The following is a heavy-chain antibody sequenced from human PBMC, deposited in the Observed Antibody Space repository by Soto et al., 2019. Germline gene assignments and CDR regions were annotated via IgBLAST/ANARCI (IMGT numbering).Heavy chain of an antibody. V-gene: IGHV2-5*02. D-gene: IGHD6-13*01. CDR2: IYWDDDK. J-gene: IGHJ4*02. CDR1: GFSLSTSGVG. Sequence: QITLKESGPTLVKPTQTLTLTCTFSGFSLSTSGVGVVWIRQPPGKALEWLELIYWDDDKRYSPSLNSRRTITKGTSKDQVVLTMTNMVPVDTATYYFAHAPRVFIAAACYFNYWGQGTLVTVSP. CDR3: AHAPRVFIAAACYFNY.